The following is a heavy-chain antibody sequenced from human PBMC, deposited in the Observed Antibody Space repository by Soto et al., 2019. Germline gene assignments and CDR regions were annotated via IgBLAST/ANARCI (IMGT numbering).Heavy chain of an antibody. D-gene: IGHD1-26*01. Sequence: QVQLVQSGAEVKKPGASVKVSCKASGYTFTSYGISWVRQAPGQGLEWMGWISAYNGNTNYAQKLQGRVTMTTDTSTSTGYMELRSLRSDDTAVYYCARDLSIMGRMGATKNDYWGKGTLVTVSS. J-gene: IGHJ4*02. CDR2: ISAYNGNT. CDR1: GYTFTSYG. V-gene: IGHV1-18*01. CDR3: ARDLSIMGRMGATKNDY.